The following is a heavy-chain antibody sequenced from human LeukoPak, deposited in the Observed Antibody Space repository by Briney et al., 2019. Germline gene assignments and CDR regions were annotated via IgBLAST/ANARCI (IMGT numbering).Heavy chain of an antibody. Sequence: PGGSLRLSCAASGFTFSSYAMSWVRQAPGKGLEWVSAIGGSGGSTYYADSVKGRFTISRDNSKNTLYLQMNSLRAEDTAVYYCAKDLVIPENIVLMVYATSFDYWGQGTLVTVSS. J-gene: IGHJ4*02. CDR3: AKDLVIPENIVLMVYATSFDY. CDR2: IGGSGGST. CDR1: GFTFSSYA. V-gene: IGHV3-23*01. D-gene: IGHD2-8*01.